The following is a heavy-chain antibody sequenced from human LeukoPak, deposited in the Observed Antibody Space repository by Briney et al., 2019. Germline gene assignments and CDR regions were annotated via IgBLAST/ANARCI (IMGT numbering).Heavy chain of an antibody. V-gene: IGHV1-69*13. CDR3: SRGYSYGSGSY. Sequence: ASVTVSCKASGGTFSSYANSWVRQAPGQGLEWKGGIITIFGTANYAQKFQGRVTITADESTRTAYMELSSLRAEDTAVYYCSRGYSYGSGSYWGQGTLVTVSS. J-gene: IGHJ4*02. CDR2: IITIFGTA. CDR1: GGTFSSYA. D-gene: IGHD5-18*01.